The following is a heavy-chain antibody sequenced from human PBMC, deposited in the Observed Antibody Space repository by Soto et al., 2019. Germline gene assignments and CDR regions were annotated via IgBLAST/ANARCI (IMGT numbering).Heavy chain of an antibody. J-gene: IGHJ2*01. CDR2: ISAYNGNT. CDR1: RYTFTSYG. Sequence: ASVKVSCKASRYTFTSYGISWVRQAPGQGXEWMGWISAYNGNTNYAQKLQGRVTMTTDTSTSTAYMELRSLRSDDTAVYYCARVDYYDSSGREGWYFDLWGRGTLVTVSS. CDR3: ARVDYYDSSGREGWYFDL. V-gene: IGHV1-18*01. D-gene: IGHD3-22*01.